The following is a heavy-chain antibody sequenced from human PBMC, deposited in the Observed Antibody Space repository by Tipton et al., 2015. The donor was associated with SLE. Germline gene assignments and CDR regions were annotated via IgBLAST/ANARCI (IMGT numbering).Heavy chain of an antibody. J-gene: IGHJ6*02. Sequence: GSLRLSCAASGFTFSSYGMHWVRQAPGKGLEWVANINEDGGEKYHVDSVKGRFTISRDNAKNSLYLQMNSLRAEDTAVYYCLGAGAVCGQGTTVIVSS. CDR3: LGAGAV. CDR2: INEDGGEK. V-gene: IGHV3-7*01. CDR1: GFTFSSYG. D-gene: IGHD7-27*01.